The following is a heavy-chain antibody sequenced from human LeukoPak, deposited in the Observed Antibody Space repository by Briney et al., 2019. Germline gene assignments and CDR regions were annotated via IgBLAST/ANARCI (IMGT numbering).Heavy chain of an antibody. Sequence: PGGSLRLSCAASGFTFSNYNMNWGRQAPGKGLEWVSYISSSGSTIYYADSVKGRFTISRDNAKNSLYLQMNSLRAEDTAVYYCAELGITMIGGVWGKGTTVTISS. D-gene: IGHD3-10*02. CDR1: GFTFSNYN. CDR3: AELGITMIGGV. CDR2: ISSSGSTI. J-gene: IGHJ6*04. V-gene: IGHV3-48*04.